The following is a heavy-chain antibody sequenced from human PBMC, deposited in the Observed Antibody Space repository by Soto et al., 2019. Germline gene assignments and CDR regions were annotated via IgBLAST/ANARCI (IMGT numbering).Heavy chain of an antibody. Sequence: SETLSLTCTVSGGSISSYYWSWIRQPAGKGLEWIGRIYTSGSTNYNPSLKSRVTMSVDTSKNQFSLKLSSVTAADTAVYYCARSRDGYNSYYYYGMDVWGQGTTVTVSS. V-gene: IGHV4-4*07. D-gene: IGHD5-12*01. CDR2: IYTSGST. CDR3: ARSRDGYNSYYYYGMDV. J-gene: IGHJ6*02. CDR1: GGSISSYY.